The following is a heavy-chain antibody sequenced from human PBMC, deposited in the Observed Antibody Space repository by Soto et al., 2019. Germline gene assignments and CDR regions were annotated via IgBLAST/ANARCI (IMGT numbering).Heavy chain of an antibody. CDR3: ARDLGPVTLYC. D-gene: IGHD3-16*01. CDR2: IYYSGST. V-gene: IGHV4-31*03. Sequence: PSETLSLTCTVSGGSISSGGYYWSWIRQHPGKGLEWIGYIYYSGSTYYSPSLKSRVTISVDTSKNQFSLKLSSVTAADTAVYYCARDLGPVTLYCWGKGTLGTVSS. CDR1: GGSISSGGYY. J-gene: IGHJ4*02.